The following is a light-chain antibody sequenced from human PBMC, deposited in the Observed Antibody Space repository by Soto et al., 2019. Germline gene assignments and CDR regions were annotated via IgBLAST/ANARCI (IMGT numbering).Light chain of an antibody. J-gene: IGKJ5*01. CDR3: QQSYSTLPIT. Sequence: DIVMTQAPLSLPVTPGEPASISCRSSQSLLDRDDGNTYLDWYLQKPGQSPQLLIYTVSYRASGVPDRFSGSGSGTDFTLTISNLQPEDFATYYCQQSYSTLPITFGQGTRLEIK. CDR2: TVS. CDR1: QSLLDRDDGNTY. V-gene: IGKV2-40*01.